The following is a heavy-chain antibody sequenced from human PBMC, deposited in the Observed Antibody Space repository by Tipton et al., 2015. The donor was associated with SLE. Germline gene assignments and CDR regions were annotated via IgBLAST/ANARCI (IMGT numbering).Heavy chain of an antibody. V-gene: IGHV4-61*09. CDR3: ARGGYSSGWYGDYFVY. D-gene: IGHD6-19*01. CDR1: GGSISSGSYY. CDR2: IYTSGST. J-gene: IGHJ4*02. Sequence: TLSLTCTVSGGSISSGSYYWSWIRQPAGKGLEWIGHIYTSGSTNYSPSLKSRVTISLDTSKTQFSLNLRSVTAADTAIYYCARGGYSSGWYGDYFVYCGQGTLVTVSS.